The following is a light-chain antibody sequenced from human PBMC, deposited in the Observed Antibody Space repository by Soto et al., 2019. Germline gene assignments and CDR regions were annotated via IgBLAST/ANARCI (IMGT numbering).Light chain of an antibody. CDR3: SSYAGSDNYV. CDR2: EVS. Sequence: QSVLTQPPSASGSPGQSVTISCSGTSSDTGDYNYVPWYQQHPGKAPKLMIYEVSKRPSGVPDRFSGSKSGNTASLTVSGLQADDEADYYCSSYAGSDNYVFGTGTKVTVL. V-gene: IGLV2-8*01. CDR1: SSDTGDYNY. J-gene: IGLJ1*01.